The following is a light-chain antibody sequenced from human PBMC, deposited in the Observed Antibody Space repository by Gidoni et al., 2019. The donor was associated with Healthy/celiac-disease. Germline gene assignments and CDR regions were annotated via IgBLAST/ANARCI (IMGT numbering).Light chain of an antibody. CDR3: QQYNNWPALT. CDR1: QSVSSN. V-gene: IGKV3-15*01. CDR2: GAS. J-gene: IGKJ4*01. Sequence: EIVMTQSPATLSVSPGDRATLACRARQSVSSNLAWYQQKPGQAPRLLIYGASTRATGIPARFSVSGSGTEFTLTISSLHSEDFAVYYCQQYNNWPALTFGGGTKVEIK.